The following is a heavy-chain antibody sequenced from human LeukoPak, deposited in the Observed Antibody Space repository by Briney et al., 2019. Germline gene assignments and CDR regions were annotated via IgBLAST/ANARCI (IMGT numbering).Heavy chain of an antibody. J-gene: IGHJ1*01. CDR2: INSDGSST. Sequence: GGSLRLSCAASGFTFSSYWMHWVRQAPGKGLVWVSRINSDGSSTTYADSVKGRFTISRDNAKNTLYLQMNSLRVEDTAVYYCARDSYASPTTIVGDFQHWGQGTLVTFSS. CDR3: ARDSYASPTTIVGDFQH. CDR1: GFTFSSYW. V-gene: IGHV3-74*01. D-gene: IGHD3-22*01.